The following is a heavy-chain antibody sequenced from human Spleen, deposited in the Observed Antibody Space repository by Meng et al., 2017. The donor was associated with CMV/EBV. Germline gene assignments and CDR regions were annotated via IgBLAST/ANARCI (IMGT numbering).Heavy chain of an antibody. D-gene: IGHD4-17*01. V-gene: IGHV4-39*07. CDR2: IYYSGST. CDR1: GGSISSSSYF. CDR3: ARADDYGDYGPFDY. J-gene: IGHJ4*02. Sequence: SETLSLTCTVSGGSISSSSYFWGWIRQPPGKGLEWIGSIYYSGSTHYSPSLKSRVTISVDTSKNQFSLKLSSVTAADTAVYYCARADDYGDYGPFDYWGQGTLVTVSS.